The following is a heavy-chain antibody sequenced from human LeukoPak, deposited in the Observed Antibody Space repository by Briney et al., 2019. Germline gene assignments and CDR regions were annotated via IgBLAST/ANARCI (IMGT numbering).Heavy chain of an antibody. J-gene: IGHJ4*02. D-gene: IGHD3-22*01. Sequence: GGSLRLSCVASGFTLSSYAVSWVRQAPGKGLQWVCSLGISGDYAWYAGSVKGRFTISRDNSKNTLYLQMNSLRAEDTAVYYCAKDLETYYYDSSQDYWGQGTLVTVSS. CDR2: LGISGDYA. CDR1: GFTLSSYA. V-gene: IGHV3-23*01. CDR3: AKDLETYYYDSSQDY.